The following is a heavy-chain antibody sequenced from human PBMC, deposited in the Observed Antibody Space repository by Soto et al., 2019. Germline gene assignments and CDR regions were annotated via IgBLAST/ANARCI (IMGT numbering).Heavy chain of an antibody. CDR1: GGSISGYY. CDR2: IYYSGST. V-gene: IGHV4-59*01. J-gene: IGHJ6*03. D-gene: IGHD1-1*01. CDR3: ARSVMGRNWNYYYYMDV. Sequence: SETLSLTCTVSGGSISGYYWSWIRQPPGKGLEWIGYIYYSGSTNHNPSLKSRVTISVDTSKNQFSLKLSSVTAADTAVYYCARSVMGRNWNYYYYMDVWGKGTTVTVSS.